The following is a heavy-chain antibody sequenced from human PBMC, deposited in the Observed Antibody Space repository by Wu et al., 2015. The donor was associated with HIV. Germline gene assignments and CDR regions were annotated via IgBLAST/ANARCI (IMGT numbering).Heavy chain of an antibody. CDR2: IIPIFGTP. CDR3: ARGPFPRSQYFGYFDY. D-gene: IGHD2/OR15-2a*01. V-gene: IGHV1-69*13. J-gene: IGHJ4*02. CDR1: GGNFRSYA. Sequence: QVQLEQSGAEVKKPGSSVKVSCKSSGGNFRSYALNWVRQAPGHGLEWMGRIIPIFGTPDYAQKFQDRVTITADESTNTAYMYLSSLRSEDTAVYYCARGPFPRSQYFGYFDYWGQGTLVIVSS.